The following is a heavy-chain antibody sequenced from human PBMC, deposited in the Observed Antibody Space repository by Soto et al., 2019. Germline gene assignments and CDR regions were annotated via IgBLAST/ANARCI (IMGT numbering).Heavy chain of an antibody. CDR3: ATGVRVDWLFF. V-gene: IGHV1-69*11. J-gene: IGHJ4*02. Sequence: QVQVVQSGAEVKKPGSSVKVSCKASGGTFSTYAFNWVRQAPGQGLEWVGGIMPTLGRADYAERFQGRVTITADESTSTAYVELSGLRSEDTAIYYCATGVRVDWLFFWGQGTLVTVSS. CDR2: IMPTLGRA. CDR1: GGTFSTYA. D-gene: IGHD3-9*01.